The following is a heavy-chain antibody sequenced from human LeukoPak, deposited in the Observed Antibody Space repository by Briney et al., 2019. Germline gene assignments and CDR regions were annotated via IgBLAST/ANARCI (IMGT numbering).Heavy chain of an antibody. CDR3: ARDTRSDGTIDY. CDR1: GFTFSGYA. Sequence: PGGSLRLSCAASGFTFSGYAMHWVHQAPGNGLEWVAVISYDGSNKYYADSVKGRFTISRDNSKNTLYLQMNSLRAEDTAVYYCARDTRSDGTIDYWGQGTLVTVSS. CDR2: ISYDGSNK. V-gene: IGHV3-30*04. D-gene: IGHD1-14*01. J-gene: IGHJ4*02.